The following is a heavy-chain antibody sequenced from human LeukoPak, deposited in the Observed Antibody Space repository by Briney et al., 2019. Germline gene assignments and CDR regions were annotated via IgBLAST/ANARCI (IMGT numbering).Heavy chain of an antibody. CDR3: ARQLRYFDWLHNWFDP. V-gene: IGHV4-61*01. J-gene: IGHJ5*02. Sequence: SETLSLTCTVSGGSVTSGRYYWSWIRQPPGKGLEWIGYIYYSGSTNYNPSLKSRVTISVETSKNEFSLKLRSVTAADTAVYYCARQLRYFDWLHNWFDPWGQGTLVTVSS. D-gene: IGHD3-9*01. CDR2: IYYSGST. CDR1: GGSVTSGRYY.